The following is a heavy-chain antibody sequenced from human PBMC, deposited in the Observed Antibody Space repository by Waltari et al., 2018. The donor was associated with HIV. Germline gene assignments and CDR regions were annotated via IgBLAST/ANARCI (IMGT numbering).Heavy chain of an antibody. D-gene: IGHD3-16*02. CDR1: GGSISSSSYY. CDR3: ARDRALLRLGELSPGAFDI. Sequence: QLQLQESGPGLVKPSETLSLTCTVSGGSISSSSYYWGRIRQPPGKGLEWIGSIYYSGSTYYNPSLKSRVTISVDTSKNQFSLKLSSVTAADTAVYYCARDRALLRLGELSPGAFDIWGQGTMVTVSS. V-gene: IGHV4-39*07. J-gene: IGHJ3*02. CDR2: IYYSGST.